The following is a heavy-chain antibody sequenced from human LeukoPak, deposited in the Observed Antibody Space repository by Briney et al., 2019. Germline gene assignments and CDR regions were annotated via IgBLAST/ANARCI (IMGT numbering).Heavy chain of an antibody. J-gene: IGHJ5*02. D-gene: IGHD3-3*01. V-gene: IGHV1-69*01. Sequence: GASVKVSCKASGGTFSSYAISWVRQAPGQGLEWMGGIIPIFGTANYAQKFQGRVTITADESTSTAYMELSSLRSEDTAVYYCARGWGTIFGVVIAENNWFDPWGQGTLVTVSS. CDR3: ARGWGTIFGVVIAENNWFDP. CDR2: IIPIFGTA. CDR1: GGTFSSYA.